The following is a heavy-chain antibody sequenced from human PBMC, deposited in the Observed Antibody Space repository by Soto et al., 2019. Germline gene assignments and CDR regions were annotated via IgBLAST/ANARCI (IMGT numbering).Heavy chain of an antibody. V-gene: IGHV4-38-2*01. CDR1: LYSISSGYY. CDR2: IYHSGNI. J-gene: IGHJ4*02. CDR3: ARAIRGSSQGFGY. D-gene: IGHD5-12*01. Sequence: SETLSLTCAVSLYSISSGYYWAWIRQPPGKGLEWIGSIYHSGNIYYNPSLKSRLTLSVDTSKNQFSLRLSHVTAADTAVYYCARAIRGSSQGFGYWGQGALVTVSS.